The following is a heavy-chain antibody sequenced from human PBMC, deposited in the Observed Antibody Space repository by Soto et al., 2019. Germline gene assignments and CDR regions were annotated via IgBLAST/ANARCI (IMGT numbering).Heavy chain of an antibody. CDR1: GGSVSSGSYY. CDR2: IYYSGST. J-gene: IGHJ4*02. CDR3: ARMYRSLFDY. D-gene: IGHD6-6*01. Sequence: SETLSLTCTVSGGSVSSGSYYWSWIRQPPGKGLEWTGYIYYSGSTNYNPSLKSRVTISVDTSKNQFSLKLSSVTAADTAVYYCARMYRSLFDYWGQGTLVTVSS. V-gene: IGHV4-61*01.